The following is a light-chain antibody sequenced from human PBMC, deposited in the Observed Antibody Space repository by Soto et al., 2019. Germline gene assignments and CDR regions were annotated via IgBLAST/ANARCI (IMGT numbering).Light chain of an antibody. Sequence: QSALTQPPSASGSPGQSVTISCTGTSSDVGAYNYVSWYQQHPGKAPKLMIYDVSKRPSGVPDRFSGSKSGNTASLTVSGLQAEDEADFSRISYAGSSIWVFGGGTKLTVL. J-gene: IGLJ3*02. CDR1: SSDVGAYNY. V-gene: IGLV2-8*01. CDR2: DVS. CDR3: ISYAGSSIWV.